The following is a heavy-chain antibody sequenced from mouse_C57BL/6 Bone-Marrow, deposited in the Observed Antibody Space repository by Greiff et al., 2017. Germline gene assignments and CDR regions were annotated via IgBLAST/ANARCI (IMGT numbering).Heavy chain of an antibody. V-gene: IGHV1-50*01. D-gene: IGHD1-1*01. J-gene: IGHJ2*01. Sequence: VQLQQPGAELVKPGASVKLSCKASGYTFTSYWMQWVKQRPGQGLEWIGEIDPSDSYTNYNQKFKGKATLTVDTSSSTAYMQLSSLTSEDSAVYYCARTTVVATPYYFDYWGQGTTLTVSS. CDR2: IDPSDSYT. CDR3: ARTTVVATPYYFDY. CDR1: GYTFTSYW.